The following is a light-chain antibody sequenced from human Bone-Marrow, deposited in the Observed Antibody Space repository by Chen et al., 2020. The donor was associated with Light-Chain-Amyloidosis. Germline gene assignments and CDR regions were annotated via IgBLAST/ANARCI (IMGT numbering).Light chain of an antibody. CDR2: DAS. J-gene: IGKJ5*01. Sequence: DIVLTLSPATLSLSPGERATLSCRASQSVSSYLAWYQQKPGQAPRLLIYDASNRATGIPDRFSGSGSGTDFTLTISSLEPEDFAVYYCQQRSNWPPLTFGQGTRLEIK. V-gene: IGKV3-11*01. CDR1: QSVSSY. CDR3: QQRSNWPPLT.